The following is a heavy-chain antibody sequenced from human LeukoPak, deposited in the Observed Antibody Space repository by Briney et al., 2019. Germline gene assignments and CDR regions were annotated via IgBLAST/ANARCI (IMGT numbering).Heavy chain of an antibody. D-gene: IGHD2-2*01. CDR1: GYSISSGYY. CDR2: IYHSGST. V-gene: IGHV4-38-2*01. J-gene: IGHJ4*02. Sequence: PSETLSLTCAVSGYSISSGYYWGWIRQPPGKGLEWIGSIYHSGSTYYNPSLKSRVTISVDTSKNQFSLKLSSVTAADTAVYYCARNRAYCSSTSCYYDDYWGQGTLVTVSS. CDR3: ARNRAYCSSTSCYYDDY.